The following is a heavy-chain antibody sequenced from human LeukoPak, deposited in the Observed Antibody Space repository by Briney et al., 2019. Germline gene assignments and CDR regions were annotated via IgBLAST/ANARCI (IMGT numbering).Heavy chain of an antibody. CDR3: AGGVYSNYFYYYYGMDV. CDR1: GGSISSYY. Sequence: PSETLSLTCTVSGGSISSYYWSWIRQPPGKGLEWIGYIYYSGSTNYNPSLKSQVTISVDTSKNQFSLKLSSVTAADTAVYYCAGGVYSNYFYYYYGMDVWGQGTTVTVSS. CDR2: IYYSGST. J-gene: IGHJ6*02. V-gene: IGHV4-59*08. D-gene: IGHD4-4*01.